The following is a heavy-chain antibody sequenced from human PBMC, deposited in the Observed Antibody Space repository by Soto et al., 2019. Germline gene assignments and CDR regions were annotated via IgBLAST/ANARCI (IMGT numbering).Heavy chain of an antibody. V-gene: IGHV4-59*01. CDR2: IYYSGST. J-gene: IGHJ6*02. D-gene: IGHD3-9*01. Sequence: SETLSLTCTVSGGSISSYYWSWIRQPPGKGLEWIGYIYYSGSTNYNPSLKSRVTISVDTSKNQFSLKLSSVTAADTAVYYCARLTVLTGYDDYYYYGMDVWGQGTTVTVSS. CDR1: GGSISSYY. CDR3: ARLTVLTGYDDYYYYGMDV.